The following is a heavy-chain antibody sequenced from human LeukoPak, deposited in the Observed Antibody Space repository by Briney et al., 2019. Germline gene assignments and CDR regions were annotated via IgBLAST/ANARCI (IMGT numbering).Heavy chain of an antibody. CDR2: IRYDGSNK. CDR3: AKGSSPSEYSSSSDLDY. Sequence: GGSLRLSCAASGFTFSSYGMHWVRQAPGKGLEGVAFIRYDGSNKYYADSVKGRFTISKDNSKNTLYLQMNSLRAEDTAVYYCAKGSSPSEYSSSSDLDYWGQGTLVTVSS. V-gene: IGHV3-30*02. D-gene: IGHD6-6*01. CDR1: GFTFSSYG. J-gene: IGHJ4*02.